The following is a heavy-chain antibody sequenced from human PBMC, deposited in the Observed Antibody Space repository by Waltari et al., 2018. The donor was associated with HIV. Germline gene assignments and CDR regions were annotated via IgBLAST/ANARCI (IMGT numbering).Heavy chain of an antibody. CDR3: VTLYNESPLYSNF. J-gene: IGHJ1*01. CDR1: GYPLSDLS. CDR2: FDPKNGTP. Sequence: QLIQSTSALKRPGASVTISCQVSGYPLSDLSMPWVRQGRGQRLEWMGGFDPKNGTPGYSQRFWGRVSLAEDTSEDTAFLELTRLTSDDTAVYFCVTLYNESPLYSNFWGQGTLVTV. V-gene: IGHV1-24*01. D-gene: IGHD2-15*01.